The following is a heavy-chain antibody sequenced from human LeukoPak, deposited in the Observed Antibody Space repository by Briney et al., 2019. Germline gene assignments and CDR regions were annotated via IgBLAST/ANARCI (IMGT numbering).Heavy chain of an antibody. V-gene: IGHV3-64*01. CDR3: ARATWDPNYYYYMDV. J-gene: IGHJ6*03. D-gene: IGHD1-26*01. CDR1: GFTFSSYA. CDR2: ISSNGGST. Sequence: GGSLRLSCAASGFTFSSYAMHWVRQAPGKGLEYVSAISSNGGSTYYANSVKGRFTISRDNSKNTLYLQMGSLRAEDTAVYFCARATWDPNYYYYMDVWGKGTTVTISS.